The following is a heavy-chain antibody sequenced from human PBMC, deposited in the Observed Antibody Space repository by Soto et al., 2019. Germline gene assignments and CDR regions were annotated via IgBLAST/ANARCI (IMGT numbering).Heavy chain of an antibody. J-gene: IGHJ3*02. CDR3: AHSLFCSGGSCPGRGAFDI. V-gene: IGHV2-5*02. Sequence: QITLKESGPTLVKPTQTLTLTCTFSGFSLSTSGVGVGWIRQPPGKALEWLALIYWDDDKRYSPSLKSRLTIAKDPSKNHVVLTMTNMDPVDTATYYCAHSLFCSGGSCPGRGAFDIWGQGTMVTVSS. CDR2: IYWDDDK. CDR1: GFSLSTSGVG. D-gene: IGHD2-15*01.